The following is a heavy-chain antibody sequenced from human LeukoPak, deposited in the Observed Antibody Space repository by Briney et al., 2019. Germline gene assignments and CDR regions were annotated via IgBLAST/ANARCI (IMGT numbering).Heavy chain of an antibody. CDR3: AKSRGYNYGSWDQYFDY. CDR2: IYYSGST. J-gene: IGHJ4*02. CDR1: GGSISSYY. V-gene: IGHV4-59*08. Sequence: PSETLSLTCTVSGGSISSYYWSWIRQPPGKGLEWIGFIYYSGSTNYNPSLKSRVTISVDTSKNQFSLKLSSVTAADTAVYFCAKSRGYNYGSWDQYFDYWDQGTLVTVSS. D-gene: IGHD5-18*01.